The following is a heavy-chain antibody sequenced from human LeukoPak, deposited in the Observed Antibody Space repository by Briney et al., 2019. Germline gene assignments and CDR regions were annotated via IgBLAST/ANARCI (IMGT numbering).Heavy chain of an antibody. CDR3: TTTAIVGATTIDY. J-gene: IGHJ4*02. V-gene: IGHV3-15*01. D-gene: IGHD1-26*01. CDR1: GFTFSNAW. CDR2: IKSKTDGGTT. Sequence: PGGSLRLSCAASGFTFSNAWMSWVRQAPGKGLEWVGRIKSKTDGGTTDYAAPVKGRFTISRDDSKNTLYLQMNSLKTEDTAAYYCTTTAIVGATTIDYWGQGTLVTVSS.